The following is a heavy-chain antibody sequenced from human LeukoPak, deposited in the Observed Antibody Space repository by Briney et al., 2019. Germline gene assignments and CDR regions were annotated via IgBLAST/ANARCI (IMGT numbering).Heavy chain of an antibody. J-gene: IGHJ6*03. Sequence: SETLSLTCGVSGGPFSGYSWSWVRQAPEKGLEWVGEINHSGNVNYNPSLKSRVTLSVDTSKKHFSLNLSSVTAADTAVYFCARGATRRSFGEDYYYYMDVWGKGTTVTVSS. V-gene: IGHV4-34*01. CDR2: INHSGNV. CDR1: GGPFSGYS. D-gene: IGHD3-10*01. CDR3: ARGATRRSFGEDYYYYMDV.